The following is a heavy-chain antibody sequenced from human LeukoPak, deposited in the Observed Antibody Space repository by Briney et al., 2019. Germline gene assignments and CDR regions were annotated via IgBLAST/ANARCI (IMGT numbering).Heavy chain of an antibody. Sequence: SETPSLTCAVSGNSISNTYYWGWIRQPPGKELEWIGSIYNSGSTHYNPSLKSRVTISVDTSKNQFSLKLGSVTAADTAVYYCARNSSGNYFDYWGQGTLVTVSS. CDR2: IYNSGST. D-gene: IGHD1-26*01. J-gene: IGHJ4*02. CDR3: ARNSSGNYFDY. CDR1: GNSISNTYY. V-gene: IGHV4-38-2*01.